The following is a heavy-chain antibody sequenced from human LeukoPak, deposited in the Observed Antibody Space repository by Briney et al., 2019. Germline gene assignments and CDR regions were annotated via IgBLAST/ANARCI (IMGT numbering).Heavy chain of an antibody. D-gene: IGHD3-22*01. CDR3: AKDSPTYYYDSSGYSHD. V-gene: IGHV3-23*01. CDR1: GFTFSSYA. CDR2: ISSSGGST. Sequence: GGSLRLSCAAYGFTFSSYAMSWVRQAPGKGMEWVSAISSSGGSTYYADSVKGRFTISRDNSKNTLYLQMNSLRAEDTAVYYCAKDSPTYYYDSSGYSHDWGQGTLVTVSS. J-gene: IGHJ4*02.